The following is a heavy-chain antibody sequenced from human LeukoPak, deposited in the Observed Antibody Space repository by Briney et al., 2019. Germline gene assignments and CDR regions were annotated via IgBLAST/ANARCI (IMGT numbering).Heavy chain of an antibody. CDR1: GGSISSGSYY. D-gene: IGHD2-2*01. CDR3: ARVTYQLPTGRYYYYYMDV. CDR2: IYTSGST. J-gene: IGHJ6*03. Sequence: SQTLSLTCTVSGGSISSGSYYWSWIRQPAGKGLEWIGRIYTSGSTNYNPSLKSRVTISVDTSKNQFSLKLRSVTAADTAVYYCARVTYQLPTGRYYYYYMDVWGKGTTVTVSS. V-gene: IGHV4-61*02.